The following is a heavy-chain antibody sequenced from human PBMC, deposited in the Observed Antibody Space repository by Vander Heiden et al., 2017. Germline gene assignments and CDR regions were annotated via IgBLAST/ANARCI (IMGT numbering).Heavy chain of an antibody. D-gene: IGHD3-22*01. V-gene: IGHV3-23*01. CDR3: AKKDYYDSSGPPRY. CDR2: ISGSGGTT. CDR1: GSNFSSYA. J-gene: IGHJ4*02. Sequence: EVQLLESGGGLVQPGGSLRFPCAASGSNFSSYAMGGVRQAPGKGLEWVSAISGSGGTTYYADSVKGRFTISRDNSKNTLYLQMNSRRAEDTAVYYCAKKDYYDSSGPPRYWGQGTLVTVSS.